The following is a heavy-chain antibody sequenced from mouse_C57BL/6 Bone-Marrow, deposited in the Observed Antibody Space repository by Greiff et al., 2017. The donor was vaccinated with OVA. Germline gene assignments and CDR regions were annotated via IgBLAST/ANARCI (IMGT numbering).Heavy chain of an antibody. V-gene: IGHV1-54*01. CDR2: INPGSGGT. Sequence: VQLQESGAELVRPGTSVKVSCKASGYAFTNYLIEWVKQRPGQGLEWIGEINPGSGGTNYNEKFKGKATLTVDKSSSTAYMQLSSLTSEDSAVYICARIHYVSSRFEYRGHGTTLTVSS. J-gene: IGHJ2*01. CDR1: GYAFTNYL. D-gene: IGHD1-1*01. CDR3: ARIHYVSSRFEY.